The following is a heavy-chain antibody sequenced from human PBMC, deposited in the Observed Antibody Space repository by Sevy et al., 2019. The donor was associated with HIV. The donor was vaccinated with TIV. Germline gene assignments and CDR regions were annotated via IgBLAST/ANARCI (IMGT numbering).Heavy chain of an antibody. V-gene: IGHV4-59*01. Sequence: SETLSLTCTVSGGSISSYYWSWIRQPPGKGLEWIGYIYYSGSTNYNPSLKSRVTISVDTSKNQFSLKLSSVTAADTAVYYCARVGGYAFPFDYWGQGTLVTASS. CDR2: IYYSGST. CDR3: ARVGGYAFPFDY. J-gene: IGHJ4*02. D-gene: IGHD5-12*01. CDR1: GGSISSYY.